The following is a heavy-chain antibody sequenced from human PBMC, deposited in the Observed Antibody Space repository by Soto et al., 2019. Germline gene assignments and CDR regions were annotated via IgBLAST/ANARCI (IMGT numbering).Heavy chain of an antibody. CDR1: NGSISGFY. J-gene: IGHJ4*02. CDR2: IHYSGRT. V-gene: IGHV4-59*12. CDR3: VRVGVGIGNHFDS. D-gene: IGHD1-26*01. Sequence: SSETLSLTCSVSNGSISGFYWTWIRQPPGKILEWIGYIHYSGRTDYNPSLTSRATMSVDTSKNQFSLNLKSITAADTAVYYCVRVGVGIGNHFDSWGRGTLVTVSS.